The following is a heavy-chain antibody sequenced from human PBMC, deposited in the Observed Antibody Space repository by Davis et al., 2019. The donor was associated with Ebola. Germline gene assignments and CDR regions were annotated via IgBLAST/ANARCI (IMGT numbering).Heavy chain of an antibody. D-gene: IGHD5-24*01. J-gene: IGHJ4*02. CDR1: GFTFGGYA. Sequence: GGSLRLSCTASGFTFGGYAMSWVRQAPGKGLEWVGFIRSKAYGGTTEYAASVKGRFTISRDDSKSIAYLQMNSLRAEDTAVYYCARGRWLDYWGQGTLVTVSS. V-gene: IGHV3-49*04. CDR3: ARGRWLDY. CDR2: IRSKAYGGTT.